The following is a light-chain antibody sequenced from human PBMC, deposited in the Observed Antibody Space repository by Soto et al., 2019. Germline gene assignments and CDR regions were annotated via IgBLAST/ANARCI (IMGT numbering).Light chain of an antibody. CDR1: SSDIGGYKY. CDR2: EVT. Sequence: QSALTQPASVSGSPGQSITISCTGTSSDIGGYKYVSWYQQYPGKAPKLIIYEVTHRPSGVSNRFSGSKSGNTASLTISGLRSEDEADYYCSSYTISSTLVLFGGGTKVTVL. V-gene: IGLV2-14*01. CDR3: SSYTISSTLVL. J-gene: IGLJ2*01.